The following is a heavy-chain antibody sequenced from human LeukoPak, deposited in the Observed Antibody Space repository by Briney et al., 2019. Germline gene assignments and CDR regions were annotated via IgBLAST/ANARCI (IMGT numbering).Heavy chain of an antibody. CDR1: GFSVSNNY. J-gene: IGHJ4*02. D-gene: IGHD5-24*01. CDR2: LYTGGET. V-gene: IGHV3-53*01. Sequence: PGGSLRLSCAASGFSVSNNYMIWVRQAPGKGLEWVSLLYTGGETNYADSVKGRFTMSRDTSKNTVSLHMNSLRAEDTAVYYCARGFAPAYNFGVFDYWGQGTLVTVSP. CDR3: ARGFAPAYNFGVFDY.